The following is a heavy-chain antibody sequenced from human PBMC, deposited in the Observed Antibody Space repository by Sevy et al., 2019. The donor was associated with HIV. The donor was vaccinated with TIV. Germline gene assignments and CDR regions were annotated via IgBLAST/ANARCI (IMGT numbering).Heavy chain of an antibody. CDR1: GYTLTELS. J-gene: IGHJ5*02. D-gene: IGHD1-26*01. V-gene: IGHV1-24*01. Sequence: ASVKVSCKVSGYTLTELSMHWVRQAPGKGLEWMGGFDPEDGETIYAQKFQGRVTMTEDTSTDTAYMELSSLRSEDTAVYYCATNPLGRPLEGATTENWFDPWGQGTLVTVSS. CDR3: ATNPLGRPLEGATTENWFDP. CDR2: FDPEDGET.